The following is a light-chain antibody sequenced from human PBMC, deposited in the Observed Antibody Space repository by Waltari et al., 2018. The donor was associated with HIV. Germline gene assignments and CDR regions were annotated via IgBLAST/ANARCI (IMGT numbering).Light chain of an antibody. Sequence: QSALTQPASVSGSPGQSITISCTGTSGDVGSYNLVSWYQQHPGKAPKLMIYEGIKRPAGVANRFSGSKSGNTASLTISGLQAEDEADYYCCSYAGSSTVVFGGVTKLTVL. J-gene: IGLJ2*01. CDR3: CSYAGSSTVV. CDR2: EGI. V-gene: IGLV2-23*01. CDR1: SGDVGSYNL.